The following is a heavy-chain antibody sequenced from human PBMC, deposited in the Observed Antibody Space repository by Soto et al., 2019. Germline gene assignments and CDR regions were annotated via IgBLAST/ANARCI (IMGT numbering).Heavy chain of an antibody. CDR1: GYSFTTYW. J-gene: IGHJ6*02. V-gene: IGHV5-51*01. CDR2: FHPGESDT. Sequence: GESLKISCESHGYSFTTYWITWVRQKPGKGLEWVGSFHPGESDTRYSPSFQGQVTISADRSLATAYLQWSSLQAADTAIYYCARQEATYYNFYGMDVRGQGPRSPSP. CDR3: ARQEATYYNFYGMDV.